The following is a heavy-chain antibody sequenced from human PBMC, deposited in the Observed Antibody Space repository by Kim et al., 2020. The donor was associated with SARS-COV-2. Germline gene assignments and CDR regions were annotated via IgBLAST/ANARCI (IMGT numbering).Heavy chain of an antibody. Sequence: ASVKVSCKASGYTFTSYGISWVRQAPGQGLEWMGWISAYNGNTNYAQKLQGRVTMTTDTSTSTAYMELRSLRSDDTAVYYCARDSGYDSKSYFTMIVVVRNDAFDIWGQGTMVTVSS. CDR3: ARDSGYDSKSYFTMIVVVRNDAFDI. CDR1: GYTFTSYG. CDR2: ISAYNGNT. J-gene: IGHJ3*02. D-gene: IGHD3-22*01. V-gene: IGHV1-18*01.